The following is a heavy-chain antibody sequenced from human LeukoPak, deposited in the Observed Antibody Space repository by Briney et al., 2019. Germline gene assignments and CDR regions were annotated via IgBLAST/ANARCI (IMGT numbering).Heavy chain of an antibody. Sequence: SETLSLTCAVYGGSFSGYYWSWIRQPPGKGLEWIGEINHSGSTNYNPSLKSRVTISVDTSKNQFSLKPSSVTAADTAVYYCARDSYYDFWSGYRDWFDPWGQGTLVTVSS. V-gene: IGHV4-34*01. CDR2: INHSGST. J-gene: IGHJ5*02. D-gene: IGHD3-3*01. CDR1: GGSFSGYY. CDR3: ARDSYYDFWSGYRDWFDP.